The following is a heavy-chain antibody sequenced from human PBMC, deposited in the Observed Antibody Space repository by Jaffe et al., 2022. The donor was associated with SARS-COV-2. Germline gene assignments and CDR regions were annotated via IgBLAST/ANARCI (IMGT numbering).Heavy chain of an antibody. J-gene: IGHJ6*02. Sequence: EVQLVESGGGLVQPGGSLRLSCAASGFTFSSYSMNWVRQAPGKGLEWVSYISSSSSTIYYADSVKGRFTISRDNAKNSLYLQMNSLRDEDTAVYYCARDFYDFWSGGFYYGMDVWGQGTTVTVSS. V-gene: IGHV3-48*02. D-gene: IGHD3-3*01. CDR1: GFTFSSYS. CDR3: ARDFYDFWSGGFYYGMDV. CDR2: ISSSSSTI.